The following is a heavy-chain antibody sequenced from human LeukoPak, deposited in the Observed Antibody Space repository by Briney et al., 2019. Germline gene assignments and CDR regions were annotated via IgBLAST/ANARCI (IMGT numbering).Heavy chain of an antibody. CDR2: ISSSNSYI. CDR1: GFTFSSYS. V-gene: IGHV3-21*01. D-gene: IGHD3-9*01. J-gene: IGHJ4*02. Sequence: GGSLRLSCAASGFTFSSYSMNWVRQAPGKGLEWVSSISSSNSYIYYADSVKGRFTISRDNAKNSLYLQMNSLRAEDTAVYYCARDGYFDWSDYFDYWGQGTLVTVSS. CDR3: ARDGYFDWSDYFDY.